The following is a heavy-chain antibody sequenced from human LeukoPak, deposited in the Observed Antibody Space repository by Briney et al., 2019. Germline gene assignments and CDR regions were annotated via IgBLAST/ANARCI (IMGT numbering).Heavy chain of an antibody. J-gene: IGHJ4*02. Sequence: GGSLRLSCAASGFTFSSYEMNWVRQAPGKGLEWVSYISSSGSTIYYADSVKGRFTISRDNAETSLYLQMNSLRAEDTAVYYCARHLSGITGYTYGRGIDYWGQGTLVTVSS. CDR2: ISSSGSTI. CDR3: ARHLSGITGYTYGRGIDY. V-gene: IGHV3-48*03. D-gene: IGHD5-18*01. CDR1: GFTFSSYE.